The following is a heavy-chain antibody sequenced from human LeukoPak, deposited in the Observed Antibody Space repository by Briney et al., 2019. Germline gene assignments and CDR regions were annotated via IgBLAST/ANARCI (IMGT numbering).Heavy chain of an antibody. V-gene: IGHV4-4*07. CDR1: GGSISSYY. Sequence: SETLSLTCTVSGGSISSYYRSWIRQPAGKGLEWIGRIYTSGSTNYNPSLKSRVTMSVDTSKNQLSLKLSSVTAADTALYYCARGVRYFVLDGFDIWGQGTMVTVSS. J-gene: IGHJ3*02. CDR3: ARGVRYFVLDGFDI. CDR2: IYTSGST. D-gene: IGHD3-9*01.